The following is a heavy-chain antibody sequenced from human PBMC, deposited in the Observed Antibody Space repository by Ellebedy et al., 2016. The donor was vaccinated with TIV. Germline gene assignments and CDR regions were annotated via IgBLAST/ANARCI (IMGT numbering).Heavy chain of an antibody. Sequence: SETLSLTCAVYGGSFSSYYWSWIRQPPGKGLEWIGYIYYSGSTNYNPSLKSRVTISVDTSKNQFSLKLSSVTAADTAVYYCARGRERSSSSSFDYWGQGTLVTVSS. V-gene: IGHV4-59*12. D-gene: IGHD6-6*01. J-gene: IGHJ4*02. CDR2: IYYSGST. CDR3: ARGRERSSSSSFDY. CDR1: GGSFSSYY.